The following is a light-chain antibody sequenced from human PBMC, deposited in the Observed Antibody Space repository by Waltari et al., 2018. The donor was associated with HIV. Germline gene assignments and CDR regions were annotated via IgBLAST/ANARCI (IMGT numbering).Light chain of an antibody. Sequence: DIQMTQSPSSLSASVGDRVTITCRASQNINTYLNWFQQKPEKAPQLLIYDASTLQTGVPSRFSGSGSGTDFTLTIRSLQPEDFATYYCQQSYSTLALTFGGGTRVDMK. V-gene: IGKV1-39*01. CDR1: QNINTY. CDR2: DAS. CDR3: QQSYSTLALT. J-gene: IGKJ4*01.